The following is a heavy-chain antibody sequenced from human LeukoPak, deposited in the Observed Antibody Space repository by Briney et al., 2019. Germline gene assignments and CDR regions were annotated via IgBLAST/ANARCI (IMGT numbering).Heavy chain of an antibody. Sequence: SETLSLTCTVSGGSISSYYWSWIRQPPGKGLEWIGYIYYSGSTNYNPSLRSRVTMSIDTSKNHFSLKLTSVTAADTATYYCARETSLAGFASGLGFNYWGQGILVTVSS. CDR3: ARETSLAGFASGLGFNY. CDR2: IYYSGST. CDR1: GGSISSYY. J-gene: IGHJ4*02. V-gene: IGHV4-59*01. D-gene: IGHD6-19*01.